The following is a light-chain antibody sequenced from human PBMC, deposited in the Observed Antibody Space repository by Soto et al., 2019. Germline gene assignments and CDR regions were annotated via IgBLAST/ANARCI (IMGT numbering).Light chain of an antibody. V-gene: IGLV2-14*02. J-gene: IGLJ1*01. CDR2: EVN. CDR3: ATWDDSLNLLYV. CDR1: SSNVGSYKL. Sequence: QSVLTQPASVSGSPGQSITISCTGTSSNVGSYKLVSWYQQHPGKAPKLMIFEVNKRPSGVSNRLSGSKSGTSASLAISGLQSEDEAEYYCATWDDSLNLLYVFGTGTKVTVL.